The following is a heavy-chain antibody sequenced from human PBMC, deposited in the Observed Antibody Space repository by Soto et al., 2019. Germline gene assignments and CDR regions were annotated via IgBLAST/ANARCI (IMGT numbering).Heavy chain of an antibody. V-gene: IGHV1-3*01. CDR3: ASAPGYSYGYN. D-gene: IGHD5-18*01. CDR2: INAGNGNT. Sequence: QVQLVQSGAEVKKPGASVKVSCKASGYTFTSYAMHWVRQAPGQRLEWMGWINAGNGNTKYSQKFQGRVTITRDTAASIAHMELSSRRSEDTAAYYCASAPGYSYGYNWGQGTLVTVSS. J-gene: IGHJ4*02. CDR1: GYTFTSYA.